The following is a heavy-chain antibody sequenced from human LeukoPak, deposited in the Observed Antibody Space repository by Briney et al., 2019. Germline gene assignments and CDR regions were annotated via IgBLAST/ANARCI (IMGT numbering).Heavy chain of an antibody. V-gene: IGHV3-30*04. J-gene: IGHJ4*02. D-gene: IGHD2/OR15-2a*01. CDR3: ASVTSYFGDY. CDR2: ISYDGSNK. CDR1: GFTFSSYA. Sequence: GGSLRLSCGASGFTFSSYAMHWVRQAPGKGLEWVAVISYDGSNKYYADSVKGRFTISRDNSKNTLYLEMNSLRAEDTAVYYCASVTSYFGDYWGQGTLVTVSS.